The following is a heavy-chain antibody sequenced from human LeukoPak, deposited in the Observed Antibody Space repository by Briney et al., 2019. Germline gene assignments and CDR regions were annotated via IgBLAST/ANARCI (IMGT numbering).Heavy chain of an antibody. Sequence: SETLSLTCTVSGYSISSGYYWGWIRQPPGKGLEWIGYIYYSGSTNYNPSLKSRVTISVDTSKNQFSLKLSSVTAADTAVYYCARGNDILTGYPFDYWGQGTLVTVSS. CDR1: GYSISSGYY. D-gene: IGHD3-9*01. V-gene: IGHV4-61*01. J-gene: IGHJ4*02. CDR3: ARGNDILTGYPFDY. CDR2: IYYSGST.